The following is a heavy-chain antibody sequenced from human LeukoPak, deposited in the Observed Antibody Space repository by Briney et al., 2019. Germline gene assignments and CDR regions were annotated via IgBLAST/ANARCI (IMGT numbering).Heavy chain of an antibody. V-gene: IGHV3-7*03. CDR2: IKQDGSEK. D-gene: IGHD3-9*01. CDR3: AGGTGFIIKD. J-gene: IGHJ4*02. Sequence: PGGSLILSCAASGFTFSLYWMNWVRRAPGKGLEWVANIKQDGSEKNYVDSVKGRFTISRDNAKKSLYLQMNNLRVEDTAMYYCAGGTGFIIKDWGQGTLVTVSS. CDR1: GFTFSLYW.